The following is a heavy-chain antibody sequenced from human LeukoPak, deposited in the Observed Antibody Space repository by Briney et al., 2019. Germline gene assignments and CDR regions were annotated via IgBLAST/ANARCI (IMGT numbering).Heavy chain of an antibody. V-gene: IGHV3-30-3*01. Sequence: GGSLRLSCAASGFTFSSYAMHWVRQAPGKGLEGVAVISYDGSNKYYADSVKGRFTISRDNSKNTLYLQMNSLRAEDTAVYYCARDAIAAAGNPYFDYWGQGTLVTVSS. CDR3: ARDAIAAAGNPYFDY. J-gene: IGHJ4*02. CDR2: ISYDGSNK. CDR1: GFTFSSYA. D-gene: IGHD6-13*01.